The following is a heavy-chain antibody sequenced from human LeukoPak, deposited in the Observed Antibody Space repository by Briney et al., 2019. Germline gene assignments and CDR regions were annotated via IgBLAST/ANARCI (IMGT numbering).Heavy chain of an antibody. CDR3: AQDIPYFQSHY. CDR2: IKQDGSEK. D-gene: IGHD2-2*02. CDR1: GFTFSNHW. V-gene: IGHV3-7*01. J-gene: IGHJ4*02. Sequence: GGSLRLSCAASGFTFSNHWMIWVRQAPGKGLEWVASIKQDGSEKQYVGSVRGRFTISRDNAKKLLDLQMNSLTAEDTAVYYCAQDIPYFQSHYWAQGPLLTVSS.